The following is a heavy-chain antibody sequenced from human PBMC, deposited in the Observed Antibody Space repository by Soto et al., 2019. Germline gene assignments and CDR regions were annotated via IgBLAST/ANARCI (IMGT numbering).Heavy chain of an antibody. D-gene: IGHD3-22*01. Sequence: SGPTLVNPTQTLTLTCTFSGFSLSISGVGVGWIRQPPGKALEWLALIYWNDDKRYSPSLKSRLTITKDTSKNQVVLTMSNMDPVDTATYYCAHRTYYYDSSGYQSPLFDYWGQGTLVTVSS. CDR3: AHRTYYYDSSGYQSPLFDY. CDR1: GFSLSISGVG. J-gene: IGHJ4*02. V-gene: IGHV2-5*01. CDR2: IYWNDDK.